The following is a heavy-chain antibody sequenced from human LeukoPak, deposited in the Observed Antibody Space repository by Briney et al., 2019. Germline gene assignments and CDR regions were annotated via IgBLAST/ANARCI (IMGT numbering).Heavy chain of an antibody. Sequence: GASVKVSCKASGYTFTSYGISWVRQAPGQGLEWMGWINPNSGGTNYAQKFQGRVTMTRDTSISTAYMELSRLRSDDTAVYYCARDRGDRSGWWERAFDIWGQGTMVTVSS. CDR2: INPNSGGT. V-gene: IGHV1-2*02. CDR1: GYTFTSYG. J-gene: IGHJ3*02. CDR3: ARDRGDRSGWWERAFDI. D-gene: IGHD6-19*01.